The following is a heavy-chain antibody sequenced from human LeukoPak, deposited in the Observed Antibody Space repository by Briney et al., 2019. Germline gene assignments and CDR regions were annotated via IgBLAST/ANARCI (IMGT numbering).Heavy chain of an antibody. CDR1: GFTFSSFS. CDR3: AKGRVGANGYYYYGMDV. V-gene: IGHV3-30*18. J-gene: IGHJ6*02. CDR2: ISYDGSNK. D-gene: IGHD1-26*01. Sequence: PGRSLRLSCAATGFTFSSFSMHWVRRAPGKGLEWVAVISYDGSNKYYADSVKGRFTISRDNSKNTLYLQMNSLRTEDTAVYYCAKGRVGANGYYYYGMDVWGQGTTVTVSS.